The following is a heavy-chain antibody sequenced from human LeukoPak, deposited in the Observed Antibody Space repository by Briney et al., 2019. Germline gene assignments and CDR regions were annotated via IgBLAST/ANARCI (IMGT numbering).Heavy chain of an antibody. CDR2: INPNSGGT. V-gene: IGHV1-2*02. CDR3: ARDPLLLWFGELSKTYFDY. J-gene: IGHJ4*02. CDR1: GYTFTSYG. Sequence: ASVKVSCKASGYTFTSYGISWVRQAPGQGLEWMGWINPNSGGTNYAQKFQGRVTMTRDTSISTAYMELSRLRSDDTAVYYCARDPLLLWFGELSKTYFDYWGQGTLVTVSS. D-gene: IGHD3-10*01.